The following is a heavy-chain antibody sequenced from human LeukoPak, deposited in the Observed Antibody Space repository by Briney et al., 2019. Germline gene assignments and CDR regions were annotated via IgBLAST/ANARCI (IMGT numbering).Heavy chain of an antibody. J-gene: IGHJ4*02. CDR2: IRFDGINK. CDR1: GFTFTNYG. V-gene: IGHV3-30*02. D-gene: IGHD3-3*01. CDR3: ARLREIPVFGVVTKSTSYFDY. Sequence: SGGSLRLSCAASGFTFTNYGMHWVRQAPGKGLEWVAFIRFDGINKYYPDSVKGRFTIYTDSSKTTLYLQMNSLRVEDTAVYYCARLREIPVFGVVTKSTSYFDYWGQGTLVTVSS.